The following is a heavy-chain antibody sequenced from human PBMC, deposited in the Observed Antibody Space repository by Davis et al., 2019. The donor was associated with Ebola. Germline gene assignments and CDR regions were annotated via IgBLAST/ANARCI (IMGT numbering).Heavy chain of an antibody. CDR1: GGSFSGYY. J-gene: IGHJ6*02. D-gene: IGHD4-17*01. Sequence: GSLRLSCAVYGGSFSGYYWSWIRQPPGKGLEWIGEINHSGSTNYNPSLKSRVTISVDTSKNQFSLKLSSVTAADTAVYYCARPTVTTPYGMDVWGQGTTVTVSS. CDR3: ARPTVTTPYGMDV. CDR2: INHSGST. V-gene: IGHV4-34*01.